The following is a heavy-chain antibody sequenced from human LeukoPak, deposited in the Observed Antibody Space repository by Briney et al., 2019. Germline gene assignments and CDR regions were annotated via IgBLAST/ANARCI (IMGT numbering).Heavy chain of an antibody. CDR3: ARVAAEVVGVPGAIGFGWLRRDYYYMDV. CDR1: GYTFTSYY. CDR2: INPSGGST. D-gene: IGHD2-2*02. V-gene: IGHV1-46*01. J-gene: IGHJ6*03. Sequence: ASVKVPCKASGYTFTSYYMHWVRQAPGEGLEWMGIINPSGGSTSYAQKFQGRVTMTRDMSTSTVHMELSSLRSEDTAVYYCARVAAEVVGVPGAIGFGWLRRDYYYMDVWGKGTTVIVSS.